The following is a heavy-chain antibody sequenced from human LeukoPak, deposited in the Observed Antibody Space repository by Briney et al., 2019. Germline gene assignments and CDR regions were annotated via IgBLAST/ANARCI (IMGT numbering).Heavy chain of an antibody. CDR3: ARVSASGGSWGNFDY. J-gene: IGHJ4*02. CDR2: IYHSGST. Sequence: SQTLSLTCAVSGGSISSGGYSWSWIRQPPGKGLEWIGYIYHSGSTYYNPSLKSRATISVDRSKNQFSLKLSSVTAADTAVYYCARVSASGGSWGNFDYWGQGTLVTVSS. V-gene: IGHV4-30-2*01. D-gene: IGHD2-15*01. CDR1: GGSISSGGYS.